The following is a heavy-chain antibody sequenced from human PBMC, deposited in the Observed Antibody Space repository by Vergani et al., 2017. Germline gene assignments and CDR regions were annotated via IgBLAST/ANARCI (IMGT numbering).Heavy chain of an antibody. Sequence: QVRLQESGPGLVKPSETLSLTCTVSGDSISSSSYYWGWIRQPPGKGLEWIGSIYYSGSTYYNPSLKSRVTISVDTSKNQFSLKLSSVTAADTAVYYCARLNWNYVAFEIWGQGTMVTVSS. D-gene: IGHD1-7*01. V-gene: IGHV4-39*01. CDR1: GDSISSSSYY. J-gene: IGHJ3*02. CDR3: ARLNWNYVAFEI. CDR2: IYYSGST.